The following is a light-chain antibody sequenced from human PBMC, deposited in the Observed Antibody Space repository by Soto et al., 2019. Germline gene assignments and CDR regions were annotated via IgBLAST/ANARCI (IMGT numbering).Light chain of an antibody. Sequence: DIQMTQSPSTLSASVGDTVTITCRASQSINSWLDWYQQKPGKAPKLLIYDASSLNSGVPSRFSGSGSGTDFPLIISRLHDDDFATYYCQQYNSSPWTFGHGTKVDVK. CDR3: QQYNSSPWT. J-gene: IGKJ1*01. V-gene: IGKV1-5*01. CDR2: DAS. CDR1: QSINSW.